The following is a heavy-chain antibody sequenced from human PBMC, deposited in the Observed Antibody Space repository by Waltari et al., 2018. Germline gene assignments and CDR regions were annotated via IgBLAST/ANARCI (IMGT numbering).Heavy chain of an antibody. D-gene: IGHD3-10*01. Sequence: QVQLVESGGGVVQPGRSLRLSCAASGFTFSSYAMHWVRQAPGKGLEWVAVISYDGSNKYYADSVKGRFTISRYNSKNTLYLQMNSLRAEDTAVYYCASLGIRYYYGMDVWGQGTTVTVSS. CDR2: ISYDGSNK. CDR1: GFTFSSYA. V-gene: IGHV3-30-3*01. CDR3: ASLGIRYYYGMDV. J-gene: IGHJ6*02.